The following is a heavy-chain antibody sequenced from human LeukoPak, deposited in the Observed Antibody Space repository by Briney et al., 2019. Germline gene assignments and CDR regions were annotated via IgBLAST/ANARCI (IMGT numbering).Heavy chain of an antibody. V-gene: IGHV4-34*01. CDR3: ARGPSNYYGSGSYLDY. CDR2: INHSGST. J-gene: IGHJ4*02. Sequence: SETLSLTCAVYGGSFSGYYWSWIRQPPGKGLEWIGEINHSGSTNYNPSLESRVTISVDTSKNQFSLKLSSVTAADTAVYYCARGPSNYYGSGSYLDYWGQGTLVTVSS. CDR1: GGSFSGYY. D-gene: IGHD3-10*01.